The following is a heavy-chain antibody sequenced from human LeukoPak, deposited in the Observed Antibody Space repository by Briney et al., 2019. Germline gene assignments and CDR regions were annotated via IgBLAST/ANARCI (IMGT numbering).Heavy chain of an antibody. Sequence: PSETLSLTCTVSGGSISSYYWSWIRQPPGKGLEWIGYIYYSGSTNYNPSPKSRVTISVDTSENQFSLKLSSVTAADTAVYYCARSYSGSYQPYFDYWGQGTLVTVSS. CDR1: GGSISSYY. CDR3: ARSYSGSYQPYFDY. J-gene: IGHJ4*02. D-gene: IGHD1-26*01. V-gene: IGHV4-59*01. CDR2: IYYSGST.